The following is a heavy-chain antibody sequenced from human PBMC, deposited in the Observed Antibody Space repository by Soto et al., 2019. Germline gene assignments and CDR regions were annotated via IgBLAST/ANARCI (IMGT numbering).Heavy chain of an antibody. CDR3: ANTESGGGGGWAYGMDV. CDR1: GGTFSSYA. D-gene: IGHD3-16*01. Sequence: GASVKVSCKASGGTFSSYAISWVRQATGQGLEWMGGIIPIFGTANYAQKFQGRVTITADESTSTAYMELSSLRSEDTAVYYCANTESGGGGGWAYGMDVWGQGTTVTVSS. CDR2: IIPIFGTA. V-gene: IGHV1-69*13. J-gene: IGHJ6*02.